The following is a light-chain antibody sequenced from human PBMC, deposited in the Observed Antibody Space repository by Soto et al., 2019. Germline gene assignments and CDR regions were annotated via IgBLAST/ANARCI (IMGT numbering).Light chain of an antibody. CDR2: EVS. CDR1: SSDVGAYDY. V-gene: IGLV2-14*03. J-gene: IGLJ1*01. CDR3: SSYTSSSPRV. Sequence: QSVLTQPASVSGSPGQSVPISCTGTSSDVGAYDYVSWYQQHPDKAPKLMIYEVSHRPSGVSNRFYGSKSVNTATLTISWLQAEDEADYSCSSYTSSSPRVFGTGTKVTVL.